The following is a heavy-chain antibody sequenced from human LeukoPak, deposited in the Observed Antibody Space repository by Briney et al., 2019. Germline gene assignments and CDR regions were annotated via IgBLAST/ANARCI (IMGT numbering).Heavy chain of an antibody. J-gene: IGHJ5*02. Sequence: ASVKVSCKASENTFTGYYIHWVRQAPGQGLEWMGIINPSGGSTSYAQKFQGRVTMTRDTSTSTVYMELSSLRSEDTAVYYCARDPGSSWSRWFDPWGQGTLVTVSS. V-gene: IGHV1-46*01. D-gene: IGHD6-13*01. CDR2: INPSGGST. CDR1: ENTFTGYY. CDR3: ARDPGSSWSRWFDP.